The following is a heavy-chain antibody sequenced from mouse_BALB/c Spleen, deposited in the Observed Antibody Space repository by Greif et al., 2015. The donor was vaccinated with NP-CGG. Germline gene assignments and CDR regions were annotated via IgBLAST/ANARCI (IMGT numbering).Heavy chain of an antibody. CDR3: TRSDYGNYGDY. J-gene: IGHJ2*01. CDR2: IYPGSGST. V-gene: IGHV1S22*01. Sequence: LQQSGSELVRPGASVKLSCKASGYTFTSYWMHWVKQRHGQGLEWIGNIYPGSGSTNYDEKFKSKGTLTVDTSSSTAYMHLSSLTSEDSAVYYCTRSDYGNYGDYWGQGTTLTVTS. CDR1: GYTFTSYW. D-gene: IGHD2-1*01.